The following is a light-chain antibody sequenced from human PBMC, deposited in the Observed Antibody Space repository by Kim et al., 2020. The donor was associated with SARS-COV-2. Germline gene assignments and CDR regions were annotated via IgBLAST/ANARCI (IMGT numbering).Light chain of an antibody. J-gene: IGLJ2*01. CDR3: NSRDNNDNVL. V-gene: IGLV3-19*01. CDR2: GKN. CDR1: SLRTYY. Sequence: VALGQTVRITCQGDSLRTYYTTWFQQKPGQAPIVVFYGKNNRPSGIPDRFSGSSSGNTASLTITATQAGDDADYYCNSRDNNDNVLFGGGTQLTVL.